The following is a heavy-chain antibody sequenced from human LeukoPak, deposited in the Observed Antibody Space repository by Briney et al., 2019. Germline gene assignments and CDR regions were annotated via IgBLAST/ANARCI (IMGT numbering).Heavy chain of an antibody. V-gene: IGHV4-59*12. CDR2: IYYSGST. CDR3: ARGYPVGGITMVRGEDV. CDR1: GGSISSYY. Sequence: PSETLSLTCTVSGGSISSYYWSWIRQPPGKGLEWIGYIYYSGSTNYNPSLKSRVTISVDTSKNQFSLKLSSVTAADTAVYYCARGYPVGGITMVRGEDVWGQGTTVTVSS. D-gene: IGHD3-10*01. J-gene: IGHJ6*02.